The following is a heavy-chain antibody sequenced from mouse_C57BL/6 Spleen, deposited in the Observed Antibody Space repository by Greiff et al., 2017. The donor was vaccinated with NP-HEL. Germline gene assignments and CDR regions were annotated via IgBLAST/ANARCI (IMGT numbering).Heavy chain of an antibody. J-gene: IGHJ3*01. D-gene: IGHD2-4*01. CDR1: GYTFTSYW. V-gene: IGHV1-64*01. Sequence: VQLQQPGAELVKPGASVKLSCKASGYTFTSYWMHWVKQRPGQGLEWIGMIHPNSGSTNYNEKFKSKATLTVDKSSSTAYMQLSSLTSEDSAVYYCAREIHDYDPFAYWGQGTLVTVSA. CDR3: AREIHDYDPFAY. CDR2: IHPNSGST.